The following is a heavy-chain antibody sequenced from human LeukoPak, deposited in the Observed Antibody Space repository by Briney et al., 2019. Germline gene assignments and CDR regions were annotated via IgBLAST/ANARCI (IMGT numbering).Heavy chain of an antibody. J-gene: IGHJ5*02. Sequence: ASVKVSCKASGYTFTGYYMHWVRQAPGRGLEWMGWINPNSGGTNYAQKFQGRVTMTRDTSISTAYMELSRLRSDDTAVYYCARELYDILTGYYPPQRWFDPWGQGTLVTVSS. CDR3: ARELYDILTGYYPPQRWFDP. V-gene: IGHV1-2*02. D-gene: IGHD3-9*01. CDR2: INPNSGGT. CDR1: GYTFTGYY.